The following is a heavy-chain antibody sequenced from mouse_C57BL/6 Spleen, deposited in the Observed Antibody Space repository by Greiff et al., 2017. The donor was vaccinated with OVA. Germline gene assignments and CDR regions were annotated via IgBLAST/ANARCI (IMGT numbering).Heavy chain of an antibody. J-gene: IGHJ1*03. CDR3: AREDFDGYFDV. V-gene: IGHV1-4*01. CDR1: GYTFTSYT. CDR2: INPSSGYT. Sequence: QVQLQQSGAELARPGASVKMSCKASGYTFTSYTMHWVKQRPGQGLEWIGYINPSSGYTKYNQKFKDKATLTADKSSSTAYMQLSSLTSEDSAVYYCAREDFDGYFDVWGTGTTVTVSS.